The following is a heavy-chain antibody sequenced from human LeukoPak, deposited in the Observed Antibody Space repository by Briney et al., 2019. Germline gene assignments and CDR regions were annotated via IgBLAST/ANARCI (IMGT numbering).Heavy chain of an antibody. CDR3: GRDFGGSCYLGPDY. J-gene: IGHJ4*02. CDR1: GFTFSSYS. CDR2: ISSSSSYI. D-gene: IGHD2-15*01. Sequence: GGSLRLSCAASGFTFSSYSMNWVRQAPGKGLECVSSISSSSSYIYYADSVKGRFTISRDNAKNSLYLQMNSLRAEDTAVYYCGRDFGGSCYLGPDYWGQGTLVAVSS. V-gene: IGHV3-21*01.